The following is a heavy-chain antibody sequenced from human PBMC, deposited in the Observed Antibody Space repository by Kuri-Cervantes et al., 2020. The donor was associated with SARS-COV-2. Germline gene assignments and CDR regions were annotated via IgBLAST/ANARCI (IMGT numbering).Heavy chain of an antibody. V-gene: IGHV4-59*05. CDR3: ARHYITIFGVVINPDNWFDP. D-gene: IGHD3-3*01. CDR2: IYYSGST. CDR1: GGSISSYY. J-gene: IGHJ5*02. Sequence: SETLSLTCTVSGGSISSYYWSWIRQPPGKGLEWIGSIYYSGSTYYNPSLKSRVTISVDTSKNQFSLKLSSVTAADTAVYYCARHYITIFGVVINPDNWFDPWGQGTLVTVSS.